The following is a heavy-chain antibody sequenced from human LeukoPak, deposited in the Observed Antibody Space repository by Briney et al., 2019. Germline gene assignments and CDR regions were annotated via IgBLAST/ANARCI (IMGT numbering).Heavy chain of an antibody. CDR1: GGSISSYY. CDR3: ARSVEPWYQPLLLDK. Sequence: PSETLSLICTVSGGSISSYYWSWIRQPPGKGLEWVGYIYYSGCNNYNPSLKSRVTISKNTSKNQCSLKLSSVTAAGTGVYYFARSVEPWYQPLLLDKWGQGTLVTVSS. D-gene: IGHD2-2*01. CDR2: IYYSGCN. V-gene: IGHV4-59*01. J-gene: IGHJ4*02.